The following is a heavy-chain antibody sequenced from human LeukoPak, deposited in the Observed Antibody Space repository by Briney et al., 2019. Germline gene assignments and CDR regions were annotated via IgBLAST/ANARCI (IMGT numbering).Heavy chain of an antibody. CDR1: GFTFSSYG. CDR2: IWYDGSNK. CDR3: ARGLSKGQGQQLVLDY. D-gene: IGHD6-13*01. V-gene: IGHV3-33*01. Sequence: GGSLRLSCAASGFTFSSYGMHWVRQAPGKGLEWVAVIWYDGSNKYYADSVKGRFTISRDNSKNTLYLQMNSLRAEDTAVYYCARGLSKGQGQQLVLDYWGQGTLVTVSS. J-gene: IGHJ4*02.